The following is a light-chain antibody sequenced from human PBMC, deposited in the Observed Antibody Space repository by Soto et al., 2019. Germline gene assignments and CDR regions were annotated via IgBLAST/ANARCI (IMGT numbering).Light chain of an antibody. J-gene: IGKJ1*01. CDR3: LQDYNYPPT. Sequence: IQMTQSPSSLSASEGDRVTINCKASQDISNYLNWYQQKPGKAPKLLIYAASSLQSGVPSRFSGSGSGTDFTLTISSLQPEDFATYYCLQDYNYPPTFGQGGKAAIK. V-gene: IGKV1-6*01. CDR1: QDISNY. CDR2: AAS.